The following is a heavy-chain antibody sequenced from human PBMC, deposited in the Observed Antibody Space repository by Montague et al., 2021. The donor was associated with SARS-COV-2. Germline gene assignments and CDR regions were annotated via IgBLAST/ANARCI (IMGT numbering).Heavy chain of an antibody. D-gene: IGHD3-10*01. V-gene: IGHV4-34*01. CDR3: ARGRRILLWFGELLSGGDYYGMDV. Sequence: SETLSLTCAVYGGSFSGYYWSWIRQPPGKGLEWIGEINHSGSTNYNPSLKSRVIISVDTSKNQFSLKLSSVTAADTAVYYCARGRRILLWFGELLSGGDYYGMDVWGQGTTVTVSS. J-gene: IGHJ6*02. CDR2: INHSGST. CDR1: GGSFSGYY.